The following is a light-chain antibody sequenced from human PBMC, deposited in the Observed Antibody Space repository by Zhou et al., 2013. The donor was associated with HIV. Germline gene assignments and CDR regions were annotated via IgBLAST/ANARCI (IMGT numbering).Light chain of an antibody. CDR2: GAS. CDR3: QQANRFPQT. V-gene: IGKV1-39*01. CDR1: QSISSY. Sequence: DIQMTQSPSSLSASVGDRVTITCRASQSISSYLNWYQQKPGKAPNLLIYGASSLQSGVPSRFSGSGFGTDFTLTINRLHPEDFATYYCQQANRFPQTFGQGTKVEIK. J-gene: IGKJ2*01.